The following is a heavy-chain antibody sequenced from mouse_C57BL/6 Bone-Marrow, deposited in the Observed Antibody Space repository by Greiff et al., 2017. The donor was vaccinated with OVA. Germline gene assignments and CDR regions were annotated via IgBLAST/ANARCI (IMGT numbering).Heavy chain of an antibody. Sequence: EVHLVESGGDLVKPGGSLKLSCAASGFTFSSSGMSWVRQTPDKRLEWVATISSGGSYTYYPDSVTGRFTISRDNAKNTLYLQMSSLKSEDTAMYYCARDSSDAMDYWGQGTSVTVSS. D-gene: IGHD3-2*02. V-gene: IGHV5-6*01. CDR3: ARDSSDAMDY. J-gene: IGHJ4*01. CDR2: ISSGGSYT. CDR1: GFTFSSSG.